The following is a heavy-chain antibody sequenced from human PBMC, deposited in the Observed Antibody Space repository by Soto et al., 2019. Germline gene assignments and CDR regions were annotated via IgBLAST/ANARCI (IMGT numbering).Heavy chain of an antibody. V-gene: IGHV4-30-4*01. CDR3: ARMMIGYCSSTSCQGGFDP. CDR2: IYYSGST. J-gene: IGHJ5*02. CDR1: GGSTSSGDYY. Sequence: SETLSLTCTVSGGSTSSGDYYWSWIRQPPGKGLEWIGYIYYSGSTYYNPSLKSRVTISVDTSKNQFSLKLSSVTAADTAVYYCARMMIGYCSSTSCQGGFDPWGQGTLVTVSS. D-gene: IGHD2-2*01.